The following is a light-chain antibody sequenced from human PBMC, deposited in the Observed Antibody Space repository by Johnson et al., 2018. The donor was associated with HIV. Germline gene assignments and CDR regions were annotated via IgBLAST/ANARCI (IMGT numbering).Light chain of an antibody. CDR1: TSNIGDHS. V-gene: IGLV1-51*02. Sequence: QSVLTQPPSVSAAPGRWVTVSFSGTTSNIGDHSVSWFQHLPGAAPKLLIYDNDRRPSGIPDRFSGSKSGTSATLGITGLQPGDEADYYCGTWDTSLGAQYVFGSGTKVTVL. CDR3: GTWDTSLGAQYV. J-gene: IGLJ1*01. CDR2: DND.